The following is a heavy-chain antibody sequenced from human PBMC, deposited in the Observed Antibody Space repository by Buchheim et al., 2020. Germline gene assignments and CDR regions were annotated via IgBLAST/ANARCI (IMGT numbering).Heavy chain of an antibody. D-gene: IGHD2-15*01. CDR3: ARMVVNSWFDP. CDR2: IYYSGST. CDR1: GASIRGSGNY. V-gene: IGHV4-31*03. J-gene: IGHJ5*02. Sequence: QVQLQESGPRLVKPSQTLSLTCTVSGASIRGSGNYWTWIRHHTGKGLEWIGHIYYSGSTYYNPSLKSRVSISVDTSKNQFSLNLTSVSAADTAVYFCARMVVNSWFDPWGKGTL.